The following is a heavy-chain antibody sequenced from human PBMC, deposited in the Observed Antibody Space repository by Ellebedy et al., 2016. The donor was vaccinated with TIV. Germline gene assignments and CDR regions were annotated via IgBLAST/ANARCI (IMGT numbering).Heavy chain of an antibody. J-gene: IGHJ4*02. D-gene: IGHD5-12*01. CDR1: GYSFTNYW. CDR3: ASRRYSNGAYYFDY. CDR2: IYPGDSDT. Sequence: GESLKISCKGSGYSFTNYWIGWVRQMPGKGLEWMGIIYPGDSDTRYSPSFQGQVTLSADKSISTAYLQWNSLKASDTAMYYCASRRYSNGAYYFDYWGQGSLVTVSS. V-gene: IGHV5-51*01.